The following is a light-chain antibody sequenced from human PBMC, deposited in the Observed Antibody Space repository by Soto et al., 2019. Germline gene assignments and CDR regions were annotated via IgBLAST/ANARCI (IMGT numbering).Light chain of an antibody. J-gene: IGKJ2*01. CDR1: QSVSSY. V-gene: IGKV3-11*01. CDR3: QQRGSLPYT. Sequence: EIVLTQSPATLSLSPGERATLSCRSSQSVSSYLSGYQHRPGQAPRLLLYDASSRATGIPARFSGSGSGTDFTLTISSLEPEDFALYYCQQRGSLPYTFGQGTNLDIK. CDR2: DAS.